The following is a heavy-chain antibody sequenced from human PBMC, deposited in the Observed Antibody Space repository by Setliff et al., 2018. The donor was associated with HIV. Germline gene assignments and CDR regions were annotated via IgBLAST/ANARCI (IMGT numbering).Heavy chain of an antibody. V-gene: IGHV4-31*03. CDR2: IHYSGNT. Sequence: SETLSLTCTVSGGSISSGGYYWSWIRQHPGKGLEWIGYIHYSGNTYNNPSLNSRISISVDMSKNKFSLKLSSVTAADTAVYYCAKEGNSVDNWLDPWGPGTLVTVSS. J-gene: IGHJ5*02. D-gene: IGHD1-26*01. CDR3: AKEGNSVDNWLDP. CDR1: GGSISSGGYY.